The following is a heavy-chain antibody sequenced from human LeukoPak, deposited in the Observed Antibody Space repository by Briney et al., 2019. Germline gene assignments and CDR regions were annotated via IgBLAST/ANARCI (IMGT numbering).Heavy chain of an antibody. D-gene: IGHD3-22*01. V-gene: IGHV3-23*01. CDR3: AKSPIGYYDSSGYYYDPMIFDY. Sequence: PGGSLRLSCAASGLIFSSYAMSWVRQAPGKGLEWVSAISGSGGSTYHADPVKGRFTISRDNSKNTLYLQMNSLRAEDTAVYYCAKSPIGYYDSSGYYYDPMIFDYWGQGTLVTVSS. CDR1: GLIFSSYA. J-gene: IGHJ4*02. CDR2: ISGSGGST.